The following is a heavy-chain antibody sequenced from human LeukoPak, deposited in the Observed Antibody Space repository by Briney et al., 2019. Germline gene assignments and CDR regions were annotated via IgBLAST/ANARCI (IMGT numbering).Heavy chain of an antibody. D-gene: IGHD6-19*01. CDR3: AREKAVAGSSFAN. CDR1: GFTVSSNY. Sequence: GGSLRLSCAASGFTVSSNYMSWVRQAPGKGLEWVSVIYSGGSTYYADSVKGRFTISRDNSKNTLYLQMNSLRAEDPAVYYCAREKAVAGSSFANWGPGALVTASS. CDR2: IYSGGST. V-gene: IGHV3-53*01. J-gene: IGHJ4*03.